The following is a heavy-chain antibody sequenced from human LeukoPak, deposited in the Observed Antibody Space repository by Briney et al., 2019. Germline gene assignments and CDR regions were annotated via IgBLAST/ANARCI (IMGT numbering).Heavy chain of an antibody. CDR3: ARAVPYPFYFDY. D-gene: IGHD2-2*01. CDR2: IYDSGSP. V-gene: IGHV4-59*11. Sequence: SETLSLTCSVSGASISSRYWSWIRQPPGEGLEWSGYIYDSGSPNYNPSLKSRVTISVDTSQNQFSLKLNSVTAADTAVYYCARAVPYPFYFDYWGQGAPVTVSS. CDR1: GASISSRY. J-gene: IGHJ4*02.